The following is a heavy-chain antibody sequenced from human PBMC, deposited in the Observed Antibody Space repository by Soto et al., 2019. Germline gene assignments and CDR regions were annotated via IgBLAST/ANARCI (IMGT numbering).Heavy chain of an antibody. V-gene: IGHV1-46*03. Sequence: QVQLVQPGAEVKKPGASVKFSCKASGYIFTNFYIHWVRQAPGQGLEWIGIINPNGGSTNYAQNFQRRVTMTRDTSTSTVYMDLSSLTSEDTAVYYCTRGLASGDYWGQGTLITVSS. CDR3: TRGLASGDY. D-gene: IGHD6-6*01. CDR2: INPNGGST. CDR1: GYIFTNFY. J-gene: IGHJ4*02.